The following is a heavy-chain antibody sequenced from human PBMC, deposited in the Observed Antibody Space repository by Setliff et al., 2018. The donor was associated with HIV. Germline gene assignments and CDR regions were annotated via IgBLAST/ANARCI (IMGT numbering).Heavy chain of an antibody. CDR3: ARDTPSYSSGWYVTPNFDY. Sequence: ASVKVSCKASGYTFTSYGISWVRQAPGQGLEWMGWISAYNGNTNYAQKLQGRVTMTTDTSTSTAYMELRSLRSDDTAVYYCARDTPSYSSGWYVTPNFDYWGQGTLVT. V-gene: IGHV1-18*01. CDR2: ISAYNGNT. CDR1: GYTFTSYG. J-gene: IGHJ4*02. D-gene: IGHD6-19*01.